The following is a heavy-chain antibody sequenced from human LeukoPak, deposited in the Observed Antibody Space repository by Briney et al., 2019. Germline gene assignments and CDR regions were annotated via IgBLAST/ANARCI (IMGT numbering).Heavy chain of an antibody. CDR2: INGDETSR. CDR3: ARDRAEHNWTYHTLFDY. Sequence: GGSLRLSCTASGFTFRDYWMHWIRQTPREGLVWVSRINGDETSRAYADSVEGRFTIFRDNAENTLYLQIDSLRAEDSAIYYCARDRAEHNWTYHTLFDYWGQGTPVTVSS. D-gene: IGHD1-7*01. CDR1: GFTFRDYW. V-gene: IGHV3-74*01. J-gene: IGHJ4*02.